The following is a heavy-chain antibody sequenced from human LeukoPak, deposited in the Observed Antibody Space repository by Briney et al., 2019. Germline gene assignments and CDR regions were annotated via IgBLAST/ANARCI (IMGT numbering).Heavy chain of an antibody. Sequence: GASVKVSCKVSGYTLTELSMHWVRQAPGKGLEWMGGFDPEDGETIYAQKFQGRVTMTEDTSTSTAYMELRSLRSDDTAVYYCARGRYYYYDSSGAHTLYFDYWGQGILVTVSS. CDR2: FDPEDGET. D-gene: IGHD3-22*01. J-gene: IGHJ4*02. V-gene: IGHV1-24*01. CDR3: ARGRYYYYDSSGAHTLYFDY. CDR1: GYTLTELS.